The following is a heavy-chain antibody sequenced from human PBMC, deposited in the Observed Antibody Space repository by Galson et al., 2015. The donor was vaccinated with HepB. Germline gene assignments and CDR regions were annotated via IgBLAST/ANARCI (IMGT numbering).Heavy chain of an antibody. CDR2: IIPILGIA. D-gene: IGHD5-18*01. CDR1: GGTFSSYT. Sequence: SVKVSCKASGGTFSSYTINWVRQAPGQGLEWMGRIIPILGIANYAQKFQGRVTITADKSTSTAYMELSSLRSEGTAVYYCARGIDTAMAPLFDYWGQGTLVTVSS. J-gene: IGHJ4*02. V-gene: IGHV1-69*02. CDR3: ARGIDTAMAPLFDY.